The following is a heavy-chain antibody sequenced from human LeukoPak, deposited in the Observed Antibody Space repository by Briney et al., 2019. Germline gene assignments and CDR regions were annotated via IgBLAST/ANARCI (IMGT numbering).Heavy chain of an antibody. J-gene: IGHJ5*02. V-gene: IGHV4-34*01. CDR2: INHSGST. D-gene: IGHD3-3*01. CDR1: GGSFSGYY. CDR3: ARTSRSYDFWSGYYRSGWFDP. Sequence: SETLSLTCAVYGGSFSGYYWSWIRQPPGKGLEWIGEINHSGSTNYNPSLKSRVTISVDTSKNQFSLKLSSVTAADTAVYYCARTSRSYDFWSGYYRSGWFDPWGQGTLVTVSS.